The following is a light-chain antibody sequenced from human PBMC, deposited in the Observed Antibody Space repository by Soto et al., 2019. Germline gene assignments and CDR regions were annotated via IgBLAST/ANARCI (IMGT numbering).Light chain of an antibody. CDR3: CSFADGFTYV. V-gene: IGLV2-23*01. Sequence: QSALTQPASVSGSPGQSITISCTGTSSDVGSYILVSWYQQHPGKAPKLMIYEGSKRPSGVSNRFSGSKSGNTASLTISGLQAEDEADYDCCSFADGFTYVFGTGTKLTVL. J-gene: IGLJ1*01. CDR2: EGS. CDR1: SSDVGSYIL.